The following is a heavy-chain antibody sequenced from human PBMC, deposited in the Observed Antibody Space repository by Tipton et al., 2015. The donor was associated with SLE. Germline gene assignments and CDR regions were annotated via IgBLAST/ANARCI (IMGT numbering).Heavy chain of an antibody. CDR3: ARDYYDSSGYYYDLDY. J-gene: IGHJ4*02. D-gene: IGHD3-22*01. Sequence: SLRLSCAASGFTFSNYWMYWVRQAPGKGLVWVSRINGDGSSIRYVDSVKGRFTISRDNAENTLYLQMNSLRAEDTAVYYCARDYYDSSGYYYDLDYWGQGTLVTVSS. CDR2: INGDGSSI. V-gene: IGHV3-74*01. CDR1: GFTFSNYW.